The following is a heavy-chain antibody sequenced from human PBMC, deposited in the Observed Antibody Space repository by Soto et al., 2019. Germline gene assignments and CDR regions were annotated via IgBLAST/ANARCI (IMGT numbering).Heavy chain of an antibody. V-gene: IGHV3-21*01. CDR3: ARNPDSSGYQALDYFDY. Sequence: VGSLRLSCAASGFTFSSYSMNWVRQAPGKGLEWVSSISSSSSYIYYADSVKGRFTISRDNAKNSLYLQMNSLRAEDTAVYYCARNPDSSGYQALDYFDYWGQGTLVTVSS. CDR2: ISSSSSYI. J-gene: IGHJ4*02. D-gene: IGHD3-22*01. CDR1: GFTFSSYS.